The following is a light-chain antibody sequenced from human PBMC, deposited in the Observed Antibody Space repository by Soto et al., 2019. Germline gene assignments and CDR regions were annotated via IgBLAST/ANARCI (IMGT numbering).Light chain of an antibody. CDR3: QQYGDLPFT. CDR1: EDIRNS. J-gene: IGKJ3*01. V-gene: IGKV1-33*01. CDR2: DAS. Sequence: DIQMTQSPSSLSASVGDRVTITCQANEDIRNSLHWYQQKPGKAPNLLTYDASNVETGVPSRFSGSGFGTDFTFTISSLQPEDVATYYCQQYGDLPFTFGPGTKVDIK.